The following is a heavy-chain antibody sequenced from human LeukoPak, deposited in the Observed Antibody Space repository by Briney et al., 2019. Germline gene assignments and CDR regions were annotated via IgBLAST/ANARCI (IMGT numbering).Heavy chain of an antibody. CDR1: GYTFTGYY. Sequence: ASVKVSCKASGYTFTGYYMHWVRQAPGQGLEWMGWISGSNGNTSYAQKFQGRVTMTTDTSTNTAYMELRSLGSDDTAVYYCARSYSSTWYSYYYYMDVWGKGTTVTVSS. V-gene: IGHV1-18*04. D-gene: IGHD6-13*01. CDR2: ISGSNGNT. J-gene: IGHJ6*03. CDR3: ARSYSSTWYSYYYYMDV.